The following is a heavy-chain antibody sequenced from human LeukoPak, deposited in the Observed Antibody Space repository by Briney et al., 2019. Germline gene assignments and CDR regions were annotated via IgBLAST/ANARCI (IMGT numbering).Heavy chain of an antibody. CDR3: ARDSYRGWYDILTAIPGLDP. D-gene: IGHD3-9*01. V-gene: IGHV4-38-2*02. J-gene: IGHJ5*02. Sequence: SETLSLTCTVSGYSISSGYYWGWIRQPPGKGLEWIGSIYHSGSTYYNPSLKSRVTISVDTSKNQFSLKLSSVTAADTAVYYCARDSYRGWYDILTAIPGLDPWGQGTLVTVSS. CDR1: GYSISSGYY. CDR2: IYHSGST.